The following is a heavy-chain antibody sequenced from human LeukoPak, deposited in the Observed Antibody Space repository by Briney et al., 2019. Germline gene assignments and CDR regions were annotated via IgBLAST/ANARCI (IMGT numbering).Heavy chain of an antibody. V-gene: IGHV1-46*01. CDR2: INPSGGST. CDR3: ARAHPYGDYGAYFDY. CDR1: GYTFTSYY. D-gene: IGHD4-17*01. Sequence: ASVKVSCKASGYTFTSYYMHWVRQAPGQGLELMGIINPSGGSTSYAQKFQGRVTMTRDTSTSTVYMELSSLRSEYTAVYYCARAHPYGDYGAYFDYWGQGTLVTVSS. J-gene: IGHJ4*02.